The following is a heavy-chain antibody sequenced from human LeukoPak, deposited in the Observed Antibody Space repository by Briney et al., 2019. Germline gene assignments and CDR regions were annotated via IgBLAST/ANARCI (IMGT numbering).Heavy chain of an antibody. CDR1: GFSFSSYA. CDR3: AKDPVVGTLVRGIIMTFDY. V-gene: IGHV3-23*01. J-gene: IGHJ4*02. CDR2: ISGFGGST. D-gene: IGHD3-10*01. Sequence: GGSLRLSCAASGFSFSSYAMSWVRQAPGKGLEWASTISGFGGSTYYADSVKGRSTISRDNSKNTLYLQMNSLRAEDTAIYYCAKDPVVGTLVRGIIMTFDYWGQGVLVTVSS.